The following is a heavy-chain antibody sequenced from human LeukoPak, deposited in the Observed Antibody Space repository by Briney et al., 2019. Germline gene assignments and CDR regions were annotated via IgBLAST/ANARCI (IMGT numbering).Heavy chain of an antibody. CDR1: GFTFDNYG. CDR3: VNEYYASGSYYKDYMDV. Sequence: GGSLRLSCIASGFTFDNYGMHWVRQAPGKGLEWVAFIRFDGGTKYYVDPVKGRFTISRDNSQNTLYLQMSSLRTEDTALYYCVNEYYASGSYYKDYMDVWGTGTTVIVSS. CDR2: IRFDGGTK. V-gene: IGHV3-30*02. J-gene: IGHJ6*03. D-gene: IGHD3-10*01.